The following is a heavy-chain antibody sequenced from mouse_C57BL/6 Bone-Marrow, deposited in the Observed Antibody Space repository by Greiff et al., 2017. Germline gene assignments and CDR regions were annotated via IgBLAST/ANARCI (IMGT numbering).Heavy chain of an antibody. CDR2: IDPETGGT. D-gene: IGHD1-1*01. CDR3: TRGGIYYGSPFDY. J-gene: IGHJ2*01. Sequence: VQLQESGAELVRPGASVTLSCKASGYTFTDYEMHWVKQTPVHGLEWIGAIDPETGGTAYNQKFKGKAILTAYKSSSTAYMELRSLTSEDSAVYYCTRGGIYYGSPFDYWGQGTTLTVSS. V-gene: IGHV1-15*01. CDR1: GYTFTDYE.